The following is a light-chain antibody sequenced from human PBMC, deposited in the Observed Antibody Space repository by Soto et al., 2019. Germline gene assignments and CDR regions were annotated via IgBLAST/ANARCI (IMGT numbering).Light chain of an antibody. J-gene: IGLJ1*01. Sequence: QSALTQPASVSGSPGQSITISCTGTSSDVGGYHYVSWYQHHPGKAPKLMIYEVSNRPSGVSDRFSGSKSGNTASLTISGLQAEDEADYYCRSYTSSSTLVFGTGTKVTVL. CDR1: SSDVGGYHY. V-gene: IGLV2-14*01. CDR3: RSYTSSSTLV. CDR2: EVS.